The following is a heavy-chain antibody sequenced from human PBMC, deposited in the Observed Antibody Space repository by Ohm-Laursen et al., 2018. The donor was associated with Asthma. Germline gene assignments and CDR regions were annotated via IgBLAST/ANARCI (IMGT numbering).Heavy chain of an antibody. Sequence: SLRLSCAASGFTFRSYAMHGVRQAPGKGLEWVAVGGSYYDGGLKYYADSVNGRFTVSRDDSKNTLYLQMNSLRPDDTAVYYCARDVMEWYLPAFDFWGQGTLVTVSS. V-gene: IGHV3-30-3*01. J-gene: IGHJ4*02. CDR2: GGSYYDGGLK. D-gene: IGHD3-3*01. CDR1: GFTFRSYA. CDR3: ARDVMEWYLPAFDF.